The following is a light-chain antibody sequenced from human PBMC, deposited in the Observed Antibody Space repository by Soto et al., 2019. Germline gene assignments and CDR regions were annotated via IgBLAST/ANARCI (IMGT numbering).Light chain of an antibody. CDR3: SSYTSSTTWV. Sequence: QSVLTQPASVSGSPGQSITISCTGTSSDVGAYNYVSWYQQHPGQAPKLMIYDVSNRPSGVSNRFSGSKFGNTASLTISGLQAEDEADYYCSSYTSSTTWVFGGGTKLTVL. V-gene: IGLV2-14*01. J-gene: IGLJ3*02. CDR2: DVS. CDR1: SSDVGAYNY.